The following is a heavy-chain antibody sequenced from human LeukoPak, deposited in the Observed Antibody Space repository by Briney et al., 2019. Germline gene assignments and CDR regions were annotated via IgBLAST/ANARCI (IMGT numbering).Heavy chain of an antibody. Sequence: GASVKVSCKGSGYTFTSYGISWVRQAPGQGLEWMGWISAYNGNTNYAQKLQGRVTMTTDTSTSTAYMELRSLRSDDTAVYYCARDHVSVVPAANDYWGQGTLVTVSS. V-gene: IGHV1-18*01. CDR3: ARDHVSVVPAANDY. CDR2: ISAYNGNT. J-gene: IGHJ4*02. CDR1: GYTFTSYG. D-gene: IGHD2-2*01.